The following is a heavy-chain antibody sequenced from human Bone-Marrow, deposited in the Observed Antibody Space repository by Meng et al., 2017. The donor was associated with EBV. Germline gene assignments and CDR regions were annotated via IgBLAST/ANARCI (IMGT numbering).Heavy chain of an antibody. CDR2: ITTKCSDYAT. Sequence: VRLVRSGGGFGQPGGSLRLSCEASGYNFNSSAVHWVRQASGKGLEWVGRITTKCSDYATAYIASVEGRFTVSRDDSANTAYLRMSSLKTEDSAIYYCTNLDYWGQGILVTVSS. V-gene: IGHV3-73*02. CDR3: TNLDY. J-gene: IGHJ4*02. CDR1: GYNFNSSA.